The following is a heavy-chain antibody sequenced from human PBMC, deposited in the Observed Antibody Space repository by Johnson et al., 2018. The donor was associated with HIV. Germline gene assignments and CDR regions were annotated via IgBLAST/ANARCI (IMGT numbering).Heavy chain of an antibody. CDR3: ARDLRFDSLGQGRVISSGVFDM. CDR1: GFTFSSYW. D-gene: IGHD6-25*01. J-gene: IGHJ3*02. CDR2: IGASGITT. V-gene: IGHV3-74*01. Sequence: VQLVESGGGLVQPGGSLRLSCAASGFTFSSYWMHWVRQALGKGLEWVSGIGASGITTYYAASVKGRFIISRDNSKNTLFLQMNSLRTEDTAVYSCARDLRFDSLGQGRVISSGVFDMWGQGTVVHVSS.